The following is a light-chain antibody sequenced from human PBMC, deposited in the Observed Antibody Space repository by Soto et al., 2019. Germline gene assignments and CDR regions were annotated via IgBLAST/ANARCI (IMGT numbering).Light chain of an antibody. V-gene: IGLV2-14*01. CDR3: SSYTSSSIVV. CDR1: SSDVGGYNY. J-gene: IGLJ2*01. CDR2: EVS. Sequence: QSALTQPASVSGSPGQSITISCTGTSSDVGGYNYVSWYQQHPGKAPKLMIYEVSNRPSGVSSRFSGSKSGNTASLTISGLQAEDDADYYCSSYTSSSIVVFGGGTKRIVL.